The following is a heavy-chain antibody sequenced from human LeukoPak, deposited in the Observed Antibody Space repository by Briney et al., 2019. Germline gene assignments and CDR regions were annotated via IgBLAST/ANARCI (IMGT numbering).Heavy chain of an antibody. CDR3: ARGSNSPRRVYAIKRRGYYFDY. D-gene: IGHD2-8*01. CDR2: INHSGST. V-gene: IGHV4-34*01. J-gene: IGHJ4*02. CDR1: GGSFSGYY. Sequence: PSETLSLTCAVYGGSFSGYYWSWIRQPPGKGLEWIGEINHSGSTNYNPSLKSRVTISVDTSKNQFSLKLSSVTAADTTVYYCARGSNSPRRVYAIKRRGYYFDYWGQGTLVTVSS.